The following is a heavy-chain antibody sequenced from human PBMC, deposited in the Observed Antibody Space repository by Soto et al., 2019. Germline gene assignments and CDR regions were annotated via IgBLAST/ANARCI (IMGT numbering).Heavy chain of an antibody. V-gene: IGHV4-59*01. D-gene: IGHD3-3*01. CDR1: GGSISNYY. Sequence: SETLSLTCIVSGGSISNYYWSWIRQPPGKGLEWIGYIYYSGSANYNPSLKSRVTMSVDTSKNQFSLKLSSVAAADTAVYYCARAHPGYTIFGVVTRFDSWGQGKMGNVSP. CDR2: IYYSGSA. CDR3: ARAHPGYTIFGVVTRFDS. J-gene: IGHJ4*02.